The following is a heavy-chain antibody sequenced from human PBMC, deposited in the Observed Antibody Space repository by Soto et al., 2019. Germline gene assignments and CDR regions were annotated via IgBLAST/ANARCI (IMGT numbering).Heavy chain of an antibody. Sequence: GGSLRLSCAASGFTFSSYAMSWVRQAPGKGLEWVSAISGSGGSTYYADSVKGRFTISRDNSKNTLYLQMNSLRAEDTAVYYCAKDPQPQDPTDLWFGEYPSPFFDYWGQGTLVTVSS. D-gene: IGHD3-10*01. V-gene: IGHV3-23*01. CDR2: ISGSGGST. CDR3: AKDPQPQDPTDLWFGEYPSPFFDY. J-gene: IGHJ4*02. CDR1: GFTFSSYA.